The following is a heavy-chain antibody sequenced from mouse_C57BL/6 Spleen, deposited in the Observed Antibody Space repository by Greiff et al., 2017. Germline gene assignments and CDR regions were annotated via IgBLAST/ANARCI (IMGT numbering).Heavy chain of an antibody. V-gene: IGHV1-50*01. CDR3: ARKGSNSFDY. CDR2: IDPSDSYT. CDR1: GYTFTSYW. J-gene: IGHJ2*01. Sequence: QVQLQQPGAELVKPGASVKLSCKASGYTFTSYWMQWVKQRPGQGLEWIGEIDPSDSYTNYNQKFKGKATLTVDPSSSTAYMQLSSLTSEDSAVYYCARKGSNSFDYWGQGTTLTVSS. D-gene: IGHD2-5*01.